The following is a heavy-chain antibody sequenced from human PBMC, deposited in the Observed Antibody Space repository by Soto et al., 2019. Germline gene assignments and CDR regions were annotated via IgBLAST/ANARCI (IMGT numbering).Heavy chain of an antibody. D-gene: IGHD3-16*02. CDR3: VRDGAYYDYVWGSYRYPFDY. Sequence: QVQLVQSGAEVKKPGASVKVSCKASGYTFTSYGISWVRQAPGQGLEWMGWISAYNGNTNYAQKLQGRVNMTTDTSTSTDYMELRSLRSDDTAVYYCVRDGAYYDYVWGSYRYPFDYWGQGTLVTVSS. J-gene: IGHJ4*02. CDR1: GYTFTSYG. V-gene: IGHV1-18*01. CDR2: ISAYNGNT.